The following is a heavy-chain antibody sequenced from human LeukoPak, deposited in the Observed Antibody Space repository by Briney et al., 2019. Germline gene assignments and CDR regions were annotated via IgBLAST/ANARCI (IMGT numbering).Heavy chain of an antibody. V-gene: IGHV1-8*01. CDR3: ARGRVRGVPYYFDY. J-gene: IGHJ4*02. D-gene: IGHD3-10*01. CDR1: GYTFTSYD. CDR2: MNPNSGNT. Sequence: GASVKVSCKASGYTFTSYDINWVRQATGQGLEWMGWMNPNSGNTGYAQKFQGRVTMTRNTSISTAYMELSSLRSEDTAVYYCARGRVRGVPYYFDYWGQGTLVTVSS.